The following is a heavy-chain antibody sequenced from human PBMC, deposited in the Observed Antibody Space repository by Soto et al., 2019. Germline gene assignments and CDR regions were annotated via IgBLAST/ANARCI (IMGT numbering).Heavy chain of an antibody. J-gene: IGHJ4*02. V-gene: IGHV3-30-3*01. CDR1: GFTFSSYA. Sequence: GGSLRLSCAASGFTFSSYAMHWVRQAPGKGMEWVALISYDGSDKDYADSVKGRFTISRDNSRNTLFLQMNSLRAEDTAVYYCARDYYKYYDSSGYYRSPAYWGQGTLVTVCS. CDR2: ISYDGSDK. D-gene: IGHD3-22*01. CDR3: ARDYYKYYDSSGYYRSPAY.